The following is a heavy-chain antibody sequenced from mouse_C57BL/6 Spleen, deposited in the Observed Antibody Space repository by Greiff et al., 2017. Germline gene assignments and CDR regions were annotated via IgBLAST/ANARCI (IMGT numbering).Heavy chain of an antibody. D-gene: IGHD2-3*01. Sequence: QVQLKQSGAELAKPGASVKLSCKASGYTFTSYWMHWVKQRPGQGLEWIGYINPSSGYTKYNQKFKDKATLTADKSSSTAYLQLSSQTYEDTAVYYCARYTDGYCVNYYAMDDWGQGTSGTVSS. CDR1: GYTFTSYW. CDR3: ARYTDGYCVNYYAMDD. J-gene: IGHJ4*01. CDR2: INPSSGYT. V-gene: IGHV1-7*01.